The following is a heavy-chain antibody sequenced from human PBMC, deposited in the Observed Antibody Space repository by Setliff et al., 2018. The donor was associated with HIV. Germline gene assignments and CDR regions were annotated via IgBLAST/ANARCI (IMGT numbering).Heavy chain of an antibody. V-gene: IGHV1-46*01. CDR1: GYSFTSDY. D-gene: IGHD5-12*01. J-gene: IGHJ6*03. Sequence: ASVKVSCKASGYSFTSDYMHWVRQAPGQGLEWMGGFDPEDGGTIHAQKFQGRVTIAADESTSTAYMELSSLRSEDTAVYYCAKGPLYSGYDLDYYCYYMDVWGKGTTVTVSS. CDR3: AKGPLYSGYDLDYYCYYMDV. CDR2: FDPEDGGT.